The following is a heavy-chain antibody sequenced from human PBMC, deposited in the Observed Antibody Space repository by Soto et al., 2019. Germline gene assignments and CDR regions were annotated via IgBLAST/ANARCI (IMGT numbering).Heavy chain of an antibody. J-gene: IGHJ6*02. Sequence: GGSLRLSCAASGFTFSNYAMSWVRQAPGKGLEWVSAIGGGGVPTYHADSVKGRFTISRDNSKNTLYLQMNSLRAEDTAVYYCAKDFTVVTDYYYYRLAVWGQGTTVTVSS. CDR1: GFTFSNYA. CDR2: IGGGGVPT. V-gene: IGHV3-23*01. D-gene: IGHD2-15*01. CDR3: AKDFTVVTDYYYYRLAV.